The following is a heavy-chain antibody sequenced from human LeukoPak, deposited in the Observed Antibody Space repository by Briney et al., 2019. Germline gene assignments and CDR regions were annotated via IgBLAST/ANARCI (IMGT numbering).Heavy chain of an antibody. CDR3: ATFEPQLVYFQH. V-gene: IGHV1-24*01. J-gene: IGHJ1*01. D-gene: IGHD1-1*01. CDR1: GYTLTELS. CDR2: FDPEDGET. Sequence: ASVKVSCKVSGYTLTELSMHWVRQAPGKGLEWMGGFDPEDGETIYAQKFQGRVTMTEDTSTDTAYMELSSLRSEDTAVYYCATFEPQLVYFQHWGQGTLVTVSS.